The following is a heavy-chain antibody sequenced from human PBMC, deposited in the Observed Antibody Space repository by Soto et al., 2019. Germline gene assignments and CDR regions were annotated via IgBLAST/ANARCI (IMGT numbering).Heavy chain of an antibody. CDR3: AKSPRSITIFGVVITTYGMDV. D-gene: IGHD3-3*01. J-gene: IGHJ6*02. CDR1: GGTFSSYA. CDR2: IIPSFGTV. V-gene: IGHV1-69*01. Sequence: QVQLVQSGAEVKKPGSSVKVSCKASGGTFSSYAISWVRQAPGQGLEWMGGIIPSFGTVNYAQKFQGRVTITADESTSTAYMELSSLRSEDTAVYYCAKSPRSITIFGVVITTYGMDVWGQGTTVTVSS.